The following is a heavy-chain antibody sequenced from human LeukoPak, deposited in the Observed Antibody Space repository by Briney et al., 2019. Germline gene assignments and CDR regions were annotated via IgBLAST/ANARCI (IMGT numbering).Heavy chain of an antibody. CDR2: ISASGGST. CDR3: AKGSYYARSNCFDP. J-gene: IGHJ5*02. Sequence: GGSLRLSCAASGFTFSSYAMSWVRQAPGKGLEWVSSISASGGSTYYADSVKGRFTISRDSSKNTLYLQMNTLRAEDTADYYCAKGSYYARSNCFDPWGQGTLVTVSS. V-gene: IGHV3-23*01. CDR1: GFTFSSYA. D-gene: IGHD3-10*01.